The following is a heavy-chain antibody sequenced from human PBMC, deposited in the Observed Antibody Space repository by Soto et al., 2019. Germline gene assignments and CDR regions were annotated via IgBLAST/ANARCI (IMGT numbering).Heavy chain of an antibody. D-gene: IGHD1-26*01. CDR2: IYHSGST. CDR1: GYSISSGYY. V-gene: IGHV4-38-2*01. J-gene: IGHJ4*02. CDR3: ESPGVGATRFDY. Sequence: SETLSLTCAVSGYSISSGYYWGWIRQPPGKGLEWIGSIYHSGSTYYNPSLKSRVTISVDTSKNQFSLKLSSVTAADTAVYYCESPGVGATRFDYWGQGTLVTVSS.